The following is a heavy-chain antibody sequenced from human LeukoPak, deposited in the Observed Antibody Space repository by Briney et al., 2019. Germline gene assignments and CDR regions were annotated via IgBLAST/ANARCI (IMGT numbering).Heavy chain of an antibody. V-gene: IGHV3-30-3*01. CDR2: ISYDGSNK. J-gene: IGHJ6*02. Sequence: GGSLRLSCAASGFTFSSYAMHWVRQAPGKGLEWVAVISYDGSNKYYADSVKGRFIISRDNSKNTLYLQMNSLRAEDTAVYYCARDREYQLPDYYYYGMDVWGQGTTVTVSS. D-gene: IGHD2-2*01. CDR3: ARDREYQLPDYYYYGMDV. CDR1: GFTFSSYA.